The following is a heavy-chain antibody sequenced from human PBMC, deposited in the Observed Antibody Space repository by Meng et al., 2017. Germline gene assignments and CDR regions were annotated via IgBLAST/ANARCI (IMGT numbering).Heavy chain of an antibody. D-gene: IGHD6-13*01. CDR3: ARGLGYSSSWPTFDY. J-gene: IGHJ4*02. CDR2: INWNGGST. CDR1: GFTFSSYG. V-gene: IGHV3-20*04. Sequence: GESLMISCAASGFTFSSYGMHWVRQAPGKGLEWVSGINWNGGSTGYADSVKGRFTISRDNAKKSLYLQMNSLRAEDTALYYCARGLGYSSSWPTFDYWGQGTLVTVSS.